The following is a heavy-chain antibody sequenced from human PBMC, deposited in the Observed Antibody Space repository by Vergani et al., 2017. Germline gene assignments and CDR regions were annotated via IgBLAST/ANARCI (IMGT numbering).Heavy chain of an antibody. D-gene: IGHD3-3*01. CDR2: ISAYNGNT. J-gene: IGHJ4*02. V-gene: IGHV1-18*04. Sequence: QVQLVQSGAEVKKPGASVKVSCKASGYTFTSYGISWVRQAPGQGLEWMGWISAYNGNTNYAQKVQGRVTMTRDTSISTAYMELSMLRSDDTAVYYCARDLIDDTHYDLWSGYYATRYYFDYWGQGTLVTVSS. CDR1: GYTFTSYG. CDR3: ARDLIDDTHYDLWSGYYATRYYFDY.